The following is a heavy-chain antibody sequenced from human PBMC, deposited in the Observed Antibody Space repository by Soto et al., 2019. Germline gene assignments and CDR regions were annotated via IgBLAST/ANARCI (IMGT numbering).Heavy chain of an antibody. CDR3: TRDPYGGSRYYFDS. CDR2: IWYDGSNK. D-gene: IGHD1-26*01. Sequence: GGSLRLSCAASGFSFSNYAMHWVRQAPGKGLEWVAVIWYDGSNKYYADSVKGRFTISKDNSQNTLYPQMNSLRAEDTAVYYCTRDPYGGSRYYFDSWGQGTLVTVSS. V-gene: IGHV3-33*01. J-gene: IGHJ4*02. CDR1: GFSFSNYA.